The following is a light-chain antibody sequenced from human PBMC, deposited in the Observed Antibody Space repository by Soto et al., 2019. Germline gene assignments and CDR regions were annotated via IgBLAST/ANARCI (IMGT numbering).Light chain of an antibody. Sequence: VVLPQSPGTLSLSPGDRAPLSCRASQTLSRYFLAWYQHKPGQAPRLLISGASRRATGIPARFSGAGSGTDFTLTISRLEPEDFAVYYCQQHGNLPLTFGRGTRLEIK. CDR2: GAS. CDR1: QTLSRYF. J-gene: IGKJ5*01. V-gene: IGKV3-20*01. CDR3: QQHGNLPLT.